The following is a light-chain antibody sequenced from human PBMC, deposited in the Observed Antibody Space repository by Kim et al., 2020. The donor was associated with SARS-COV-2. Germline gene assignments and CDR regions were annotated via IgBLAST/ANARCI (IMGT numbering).Light chain of an antibody. CDR2: TND. CDR3: AAWDDRLNGHVV. V-gene: IGLV1-44*01. Sequence: SVTISCCGSRTKNGSNTVKWDQQLPGTAPKLLICTNDQRPSGVPDRFSGSKSGTSASLAIRGRQSEDEADYYCAAWDDRLNGHVVFGGGTQLTVL. J-gene: IGLJ2*01. CDR1: RTKNGSNT.